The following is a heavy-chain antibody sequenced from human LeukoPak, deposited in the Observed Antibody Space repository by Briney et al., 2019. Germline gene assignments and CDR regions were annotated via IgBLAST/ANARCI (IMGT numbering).Heavy chain of an antibody. CDR2: ISYSGST. V-gene: IGHV4-59*01. CDR1: GGSISNYY. CDR3: ARGGSLGYCSGGSCPPFDY. D-gene: IGHD2-15*01. Sequence: PSETLSLTCTVSGGSISNYYWSWIRQPPGKGLEWIGYISYSGSTNYNPSLKSRVTISLDTSKNQFSLRLSSVTAADTAVYCCARGGSLGYCSGGSCPPFDYWGQGTLVTVSS. J-gene: IGHJ4*01.